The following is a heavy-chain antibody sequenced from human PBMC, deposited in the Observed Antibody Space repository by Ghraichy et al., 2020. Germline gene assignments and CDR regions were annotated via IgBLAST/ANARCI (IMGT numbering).Heavy chain of an antibody. CDR2: IIPIFGTA. V-gene: IGHV1-69*13. CDR3: ARGSIAARNFDY. CDR1: GGTFSSYA. J-gene: IGHJ4*02. Sequence: SVKVPCKASGGTFSSYAISWVRQAPGQGLEWMGGIIPIFGTANYAQKFQGRVTITADESTSTAYMELSSLRSEDTAVYYCARGSIAARNFDYWGQGTLVTVSS. D-gene: IGHD6-6*01.